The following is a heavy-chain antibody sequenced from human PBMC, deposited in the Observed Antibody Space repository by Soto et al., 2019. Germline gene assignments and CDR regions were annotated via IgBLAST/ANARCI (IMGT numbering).Heavy chain of an antibody. CDR2: VYYSGTT. D-gene: IGHD2-15*01. V-gene: IGHV4-61*01. CDR1: GGSVNNKPYY. Sequence: SETLSLTCSVSGGSVNNKPYYWSWIRQPPGKRLEWIGYVYYSGTTNYNPSLNSRVTISIDMSKNQFSLRLSSVTAADTALYCCARTTAVPNTLRSGYFFDFWGQGTLVTVSS. CDR3: ARTTAVPNTLRSGYFFDF. J-gene: IGHJ4*02.